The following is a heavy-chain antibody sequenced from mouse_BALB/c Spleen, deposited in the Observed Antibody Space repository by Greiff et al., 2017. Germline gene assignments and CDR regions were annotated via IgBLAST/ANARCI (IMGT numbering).Heavy chain of an antibody. CDR1: GYTFTDYW. D-gene: IGHD3-3*01. CDR3: ARWRDLYAMDY. CDR2: IDTSDSYT. Sequence: VQLQQPGAELVMPGASVKMSCKASGYTFTDYWMHWVKQRPGQGLEWIGAIDTSDSYTSYNQKFKGKATLTVDESSSTAYMQLSSLTSEDSAVYYCARWRDLYAMDYWGQGTSVTVSS. J-gene: IGHJ4*01. V-gene: IGHV1-69*01.